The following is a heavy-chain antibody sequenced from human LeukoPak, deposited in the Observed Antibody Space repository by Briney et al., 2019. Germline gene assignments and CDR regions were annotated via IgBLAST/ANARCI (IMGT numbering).Heavy chain of an antibody. J-gene: IGHJ4*02. CDR3: ARGGYYDSSGYYYFDY. V-gene: IGHV4-34*01. CDR1: GGSFSGYY. CDR2: INHSGST. D-gene: IGHD3-22*01. Sequence: RASETLSLTCAVYGGSFSGYYWSWIRQPPGKGLEWIGEINHSGSTNYNPSLKSRVTISVDTSKNQFSLKLSSVTAADTAVYYCARGGYYDSSGYYYFDYWGQGTLVTVSS.